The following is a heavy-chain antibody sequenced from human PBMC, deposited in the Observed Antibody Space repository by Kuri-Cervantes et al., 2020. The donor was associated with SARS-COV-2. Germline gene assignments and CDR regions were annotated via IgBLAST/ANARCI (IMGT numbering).Heavy chain of an antibody. J-gene: IGHJ6*03. CDR1: GFTFSSYW. CDR2: IKQDGSEK. D-gene: IGHD3-16*02. Sequence: GESLKISCAASGFTFSSYWMSWVRQAPGKGLEWVANIKQDGSEKYYVDSVKGRFTISRDNAKNSLYLQMNSLRAEDTAVYYCSRLMLHTYYDYVWGSYRLDSYYYMDVWGKGTTVTVSS. V-gene: IGHV3-7*01. CDR3: SRLMLHTYYDYVWGSYRLDSYYYMDV.